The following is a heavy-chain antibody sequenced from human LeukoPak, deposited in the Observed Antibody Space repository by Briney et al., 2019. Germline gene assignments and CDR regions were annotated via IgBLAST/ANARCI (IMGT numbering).Heavy chain of an antibody. J-gene: IGHJ4*02. CDR1: GGSFSGYY. V-gene: IGHV4-59*01. Sequence: SETLSLTCAVYGGSFSGYYWSWIRQPPGKGLEWIGYIYYSGSTNYNPSLKSRVTISVDTSKNQFSLKLSSVTAADTAVYYCAGGDPDTYYDFWSGYYWGQGTLVTVSS. D-gene: IGHD3-3*01. CDR3: AGGDPDTYYDFWSGYY. CDR2: IYYSGST.